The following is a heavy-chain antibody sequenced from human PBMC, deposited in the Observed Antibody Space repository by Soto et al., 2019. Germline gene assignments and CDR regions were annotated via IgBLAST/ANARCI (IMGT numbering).Heavy chain of an antibody. CDR1: GFTFSSYG. D-gene: IGHD1-26*01. V-gene: IGHV3-33*01. Sequence: QVQLVESGGGVVQPGRSLRLSCAASGFTFSSYGMHWVRQAPGKGLAWVAVIWYDGSNTYYADPVKGRYTISRDNSKNTLYLQMNSLRADDTAVYYGARALGLGNWFDYWGQGTLVTVSS. CDR2: IWYDGSNT. CDR3: ARALGLGNWFDY. J-gene: IGHJ5*01.